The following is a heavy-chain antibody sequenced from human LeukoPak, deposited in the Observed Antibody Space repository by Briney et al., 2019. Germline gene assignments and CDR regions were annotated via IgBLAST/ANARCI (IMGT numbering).Heavy chain of an antibody. D-gene: IGHD3-16*01. CDR3: ARVARETDMITFGGDFDY. CDR1: GGSISSSNYY. V-gene: IGHV4-39*02. CDR2: IYYSGIT. Sequence: SETLSLTCTVSGGSISSSNYYWGWIRQPPGKGLEWIGSIYYSGITYYNPSLKSRVTISVDTSKNQFSLKLSSVTAADTAVYYCARVARETDMITFGGDFDYWGQGTLVTVSS. J-gene: IGHJ4*02.